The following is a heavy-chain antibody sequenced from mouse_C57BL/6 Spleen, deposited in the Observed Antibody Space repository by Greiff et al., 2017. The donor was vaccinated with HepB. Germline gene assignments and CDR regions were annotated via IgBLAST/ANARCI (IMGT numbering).Heavy chain of an antibody. V-gene: IGHV1-26*01. Sequence: VQLQQSGPELVKPGASVKISCKASGYTFTDYYMNWVKQSHGKSLEWIGDINPNNGGTSYNQKFKGKATLTVDKSSSTAYMELRSLTSEDSAVYYCASRTEAWCQGTTLTVSS. CDR3: ASRTEA. CDR1: GYTFTDYY. CDR2: INPNNGGT. J-gene: IGHJ2*01.